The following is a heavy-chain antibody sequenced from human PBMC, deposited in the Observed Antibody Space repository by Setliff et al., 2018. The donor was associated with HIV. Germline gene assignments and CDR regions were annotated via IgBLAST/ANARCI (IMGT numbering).Heavy chain of an antibody. CDR2: IRYDGSDK. V-gene: IGHV3-30*02. J-gene: IGHJ4*02. CDR3: AQLAAADDS. D-gene: IGHD6-13*01. CDR1: GFIFSDHH. Sequence: PGGALRLSCVASGFIFSDHHMHWVRQAPGKGLEWVAFIRYDGSDKYYADSVMGRFTISRDNSKNTLYLQMNTLRTEDTAVYYCAQLAAADDSWGQGTLVTVSS.